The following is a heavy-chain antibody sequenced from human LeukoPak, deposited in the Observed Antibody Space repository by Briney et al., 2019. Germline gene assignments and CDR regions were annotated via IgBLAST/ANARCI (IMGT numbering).Heavy chain of an antibody. CDR3: SRRNYYDSSGFYY. Sequence: GGSLRLSCTASGFTFGDYAMSWVRQAPGMGLEWVGFIRSKANGGTTEYAASVKGRFTISRDDSKTIAYLQMNSLKTEDTAVYYCSRRNYYDSSGFYYWGQGTLVTVSS. CDR1: GFTFGDYA. J-gene: IGHJ4*02. D-gene: IGHD3-22*01. CDR2: IRSKANGGTT. V-gene: IGHV3-49*04.